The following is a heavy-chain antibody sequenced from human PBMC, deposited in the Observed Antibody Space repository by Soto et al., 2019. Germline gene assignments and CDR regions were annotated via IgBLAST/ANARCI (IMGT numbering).Heavy chain of an antibody. CDR1: GGTFSSYA. D-gene: IGHD1-26*01. Sequence: QVQLVQSGAEVKKPGSSVKVSCKASGGTFSSYAISWVRQAPGQGLEWMGGIIPIFGTANYAQKFQGRVTXLAXEXMSTAYMELSSLRSEDTAVYYCTRDRGGSYPPIFDYWGQGTLVTVSS. CDR3: TRDRGGSYPPIFDY. V-gene: IGHV1-69*12. CDR2: IIPIFGTA. J-gene: IGHJ4*02.